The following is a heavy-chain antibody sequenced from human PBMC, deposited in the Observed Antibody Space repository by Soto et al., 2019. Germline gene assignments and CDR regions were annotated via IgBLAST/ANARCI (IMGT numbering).Heavy chain of an antibody. CDR3: ARDFRDCTNGVCYTWGYYYYYGMDV. CDR1: GFTFSSYG. Sequence: HPGGSLRLSCAASGFTFSSYGMHWVRQAPGKGLEWVAVIWYDGSNKYYADSVKGRFTISRDNSKNTLYLQMNSLRAEDTAVYYCARDFRDCTNGVCYTWGYYYYYGMDVWGQGTTVTVSS. V-gene: IGHV3-33*01. J-gene: IGHJ6*02. CDR2: IWYDGSNK. D-gene: IGHD2-8*01.